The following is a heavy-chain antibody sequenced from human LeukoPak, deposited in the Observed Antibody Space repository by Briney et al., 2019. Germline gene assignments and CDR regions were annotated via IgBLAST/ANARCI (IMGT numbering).Heavy chain of an antibody. CDR1: GFTVSSDY. CDR3: ARDGGSYSLPRYYYGMDV. V-gene: IGHV3-66*02. J-gene: IGHJ6*02. Sequence: ARSLRLSCAASGFTVSSDYISWVRQAPPTGLELVSVVYIGGSTYYADSVKRQFTISRDNSKNTLYLQINSLRAEDTAVYYCARDGGSYSLPRYYYGMDVWGQGTTVTVSS. CDR2: VYIGGST. D-gene: IGHD3-10*01.